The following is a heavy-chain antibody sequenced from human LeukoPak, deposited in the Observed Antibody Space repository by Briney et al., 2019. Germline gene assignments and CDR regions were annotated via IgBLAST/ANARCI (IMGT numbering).Heavy chain of an antibody. Sequence: SETLSLTCTVSGGSISSSSYYWGWIRQPPGKGLEWIGSIYYSGSTYYNPSLKSRVTISVDTSKNQFSLKLSSVTAADTAVYYCARQAAAVRGVIFMGNWFDPWGQGTLVTVSS. CDR3: ARQAAAVRGVIFMGNWFDP. D-gene: IGHD3-10*01. V-gene: IGHV4-39*01. CDR1: GGSISSSSYY. J-gene: IGHJ5*02. CDR2: IYYSGST.